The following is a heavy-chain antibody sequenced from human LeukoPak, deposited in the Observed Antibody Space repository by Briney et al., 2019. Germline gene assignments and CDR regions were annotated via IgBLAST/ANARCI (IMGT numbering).Heavy chain of an antibody. V-gene: IGHV3-48*03. J-gene: IGHJ4*02. D-gene: IGHD2-15*01. CDR1: GFTFSSYE. Sequence: GGSLRLSCAASGFTFSSYEMNWVRQAPGKGLEWVSYISSSGSTIYYADSVKGRFTISRDNAKNSLYLQMNSLRAEDTAVYYCARPRSEYCSGGSCYGFDYWGQGTLVTVSS. CDR3: ARPRSEYCSGGSCYGFDY. CDR2: ISSSGSTI.